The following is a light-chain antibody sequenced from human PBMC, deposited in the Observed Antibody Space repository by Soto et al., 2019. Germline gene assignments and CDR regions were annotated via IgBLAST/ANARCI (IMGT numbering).Light chain of an antibody. CDR3: LQYASEPLT. V-gene: IGKV3-20*01. CDR2: GAS. J-gene: IGKJ4*01. Sequence: ETVLTQSPGTLSLSPGERATLSCRASQSVATNYLAWYQHKPGQGPRLLISGASSRATGIPDRFSGSGSGTDFTLTISRLQPEACAVYYCLQYASEPLTFGGGTKVEI. CDR1: QSVATNY.